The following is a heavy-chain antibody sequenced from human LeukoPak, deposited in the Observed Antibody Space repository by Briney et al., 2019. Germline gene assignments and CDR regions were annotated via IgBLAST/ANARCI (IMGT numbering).Heavy chain of an antibody. Sequence: SGGPLRLSCAASGFTFDDYGMSWVRQAPGKGLEWVSGITWNGGFTGYADSVKGRFTISRDNAKNTLYLQMNSLRAEDTAVYYCARCGLTVSNCWFDPWGQGTLVTVSS. CDR2: ITWNGGFT. V-gene: IGHV3-20*04. D-gene: IGHD4-17*01. J-gene: IGHJ5*02. CDR3: ARCGLTVSNCWFDP. CDR1: GFTFDDYG.